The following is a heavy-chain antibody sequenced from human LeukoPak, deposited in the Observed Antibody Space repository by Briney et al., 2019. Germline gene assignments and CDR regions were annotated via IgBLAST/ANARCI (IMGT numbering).Heavy chain of an antibody. Sequence: GGSLRLSCAASGFTFSSYSMNWVRQAPGKGLEWVSSISSSSSYIYYADSVKGRFTISRDNSENALYLQMNSLRPEDTAMYYCAKDSRETLAGTEDYWGRGTLVTVSS. V-gene: IGHV3-21*04. CDR1: GFTFSSYS. CDR3: AKDSRETLAGTEDY. D-gene: IGHD6-19*01. J-gene: IGHJ4*02. CDR2: ISSSSSYI.